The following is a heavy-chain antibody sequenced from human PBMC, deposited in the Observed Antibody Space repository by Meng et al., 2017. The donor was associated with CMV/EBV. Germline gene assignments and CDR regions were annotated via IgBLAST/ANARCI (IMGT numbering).Heavy chain of an antibody. CDR1: GFTFSSYA. CDR2: ISYDGSNK. Sequence: GGSLRLSCAASGFTFSSYAMHWVRQAPGKGLEWVAVISYDGSNKYYADPVKGRFTISRDNSKNTLYLQMNSLRAEDTAVYYCARGSAYSGSCVDYWGQGTLVTVSS. CDR3: ARGSAYSGSCVDY. D-gene: IGHD1-26*01. V-gene: IGHV3-30*04. J-gene: IGHJ4*02.